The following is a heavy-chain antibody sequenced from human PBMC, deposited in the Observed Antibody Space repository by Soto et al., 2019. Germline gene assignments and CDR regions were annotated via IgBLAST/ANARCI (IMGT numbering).Heavy chain of an antibody. D-gene: IGHD3-9*01. J-gene: IGHJ6*02. Sequence: SCVRHHPGKDLEWIGYIYYSGSTYYNPSLKSRVTISVDTSKNQFSLKLSSVTAADTAVYYCARVPLPYFVIMTRYPPGAMDVWGPGIMV. V-gene: IGHV4-31*02. CDR3: ARVPLPYFVIMTRYPPGAMDV. CDR2: IYYSGST.